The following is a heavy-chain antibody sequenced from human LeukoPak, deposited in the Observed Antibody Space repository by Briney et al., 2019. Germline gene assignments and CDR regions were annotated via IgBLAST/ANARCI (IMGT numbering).Heavy chain of an antibody. D-gene: IGHD3-3*01. J-gene: IGHJ6*03. Sequence: ASVKVSCKASGGTFSSYAISWVRQAPGQGLEWMGGIIPTFGTTNYAQKFQGRVTIATDESATTAYMELSSLRSEDTAVYYCARGAIFGVVNSYYYMDVWGKGTTVTVSS. CDR1: GGTFSSYA. V-gene: IGHV1-69*05. CDR3: ARGAIFGVVNSYYYMDV. CDR2: IIPTFGTT.